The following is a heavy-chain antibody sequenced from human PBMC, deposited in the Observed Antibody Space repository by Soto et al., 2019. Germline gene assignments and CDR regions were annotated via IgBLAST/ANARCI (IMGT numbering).Heavy chain of an antibody. CDR2: ISADGHST. CDR3: AKIPTLYYDSRGFYGWFGP. D-gene: IGHD3-22*01. J-gene: IGHJ5*02. Sequence: WGSLRLSCAASGFRFVDYSIIFFGHVPWGWLEWVAVISADGHSTYFADSVKGRFTITRDNFKDTMSLEMHYLRPEDTAVYHCAKIPTLYYDSRGFYGWFGPWGQGTQVTVSS. V-gene: IGHV3-23*01. CDR1: GFRFVDYS.